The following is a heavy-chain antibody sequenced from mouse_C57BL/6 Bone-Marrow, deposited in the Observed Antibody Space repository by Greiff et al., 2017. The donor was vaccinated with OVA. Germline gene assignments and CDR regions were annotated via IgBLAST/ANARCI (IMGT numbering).Heavy chain of an antibody. J-gene: IGHJ1*03. CDR2: IHPNSGST. Sequence: VQLQQPGAELVKPGASVKLSCKASGYTFTSYWMHWVKQRPGQGLEWIGMIHPNSGSTNYNEKFKSKATLTVDKSSSTAYMQLSSLTSEDSAVYYCARDYYGSSGWYCDVWGTGTTVTVSS. D-gene: IGHD1-1*01. CDR1: GYTFTSYW. CDR3: ARDYYGSSGWYCDV. V-gene: IGHV1-64*01.